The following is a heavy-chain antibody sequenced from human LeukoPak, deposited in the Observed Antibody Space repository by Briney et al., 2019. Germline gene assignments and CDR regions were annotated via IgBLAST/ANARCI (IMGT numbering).Heavy chain of an antibody. CDR2: IIPIFRTT. D-gene: IGHD1-26*01. CDR1: GGSFSNYA. J-gene: IGHJ5*01. Sequence: SVKVSCKASGGSFSNYAFSWVRQAPGQGLEWMGGIIPIFRTTNYAEQFQGRVTITTDESTNTAYLDLSSLRSEDTAVYYCAKDDGSATMGFDSWGQGTLVSVSS. V-gene: IGHV1-69*05. CDR3: AKDDGSATMGFDS.